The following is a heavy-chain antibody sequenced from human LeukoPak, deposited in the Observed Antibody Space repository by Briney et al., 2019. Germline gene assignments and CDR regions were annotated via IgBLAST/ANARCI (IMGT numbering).Heavy chain of an antibody. CDR1: GFTVSNSY. CDR2: IYSGGTT. Sequence: GGSLRLSCAASGFTVSNSYMSWVRQAPGKGLEWVSVIYSGGTTYYADSVKGRFTISRDNSKNSLSLQMNSLRVEDTAIYFCARAAYDSNGYLTLWGQGTLVTVSS. D-gene: IGHD3-22*01. J-gene: IGHJ4*02. CDR3: ARAAYDSNGYLTL. V-gene: IGHV3-53*01.